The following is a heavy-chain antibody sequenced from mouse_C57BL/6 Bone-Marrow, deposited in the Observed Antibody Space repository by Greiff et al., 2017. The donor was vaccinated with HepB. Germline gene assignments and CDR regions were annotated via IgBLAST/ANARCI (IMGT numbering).Heavy chain of an antibody. D-gene: IGHD2-3*01. CDR1: GYAFSSSW. CDR2: IYAGDGDT. Sequence: VQLQQSGPELVKPGASVKISCKASGYAFSSSWMNWVKQRPGKGLEWIGRIYAGDGDTNYNGKFKGKATLTADKSSSTAYMQLSGLSSEDSAVYFCARSAGLLPYWYFDVWGTGTTVTVSS. J-gene: IGHJ1*03. V-gene: IGHV1-82*01. CDR3: ARSAGLLPYWYFDV.